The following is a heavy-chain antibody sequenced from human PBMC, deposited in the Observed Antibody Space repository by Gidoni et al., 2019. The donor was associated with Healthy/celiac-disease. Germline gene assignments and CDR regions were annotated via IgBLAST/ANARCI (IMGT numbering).Heavy chain of an antibody. J-gene: IGHJ6*03. D-gene: IGHD6-13*01. Sequence: QVQLVESGGGVVQPGRSLTRSCPASGFTFSSYGMHWVRQAPGNGLEWVAVISYDGSNKYYADSVKGRFTISRDNSKNTLYLQMNSLRAEDTAVYYCAKDFVIAAAAPVYYYYMDVWGKGTTVTVSS. CDR1: GFTFSSYG. CDR2: ISYDGSNK. V-gene: IGHV3-30*18. CDR3: AKDFVIAAAAPVYYYYMDV.